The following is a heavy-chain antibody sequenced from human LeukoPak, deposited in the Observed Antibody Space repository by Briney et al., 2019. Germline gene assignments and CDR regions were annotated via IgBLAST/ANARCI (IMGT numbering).Heavy chain of an antibody. V-gene: IGHV1-18*01. CDR2: ISAYNGNT. CDR1: GYTFTSYG. D-gene: IGHD6-13*01. CDR3: ARDLDIPSPLYSSSWYEY. J-gene: IGHJ4*02. Sequence: ASVKVSCKASGYTFTSYGISWVRQAPGQGLEWMGWISAYNGNTNYAQKLQGRVTMTTDTSTSTAYMELRSLRSDDTAVYYCARDLDIPSPLYSSSWYEYWGQGTLVTVSS.